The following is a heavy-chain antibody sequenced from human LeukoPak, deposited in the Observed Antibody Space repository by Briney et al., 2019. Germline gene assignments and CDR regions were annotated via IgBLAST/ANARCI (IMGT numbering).Heavy chain of an antibody. Sequence: GGPLRLSCAASGFTFSSYSMNWVRQAPGKGLKWFSSISSSTSYIYYADSVKGRLTISRDNAKNSLYLQMISLRAEYMCVYYCARDRSIAVVGSLDYGGEGTLVTVSS. D-gene: IGHD6-19*01. V-gene: IGHV3-21*01. CDR2: ISSSTSYI. J-gene: IGHJ4*02. CDR1: GFTFSSYS. CDR3: ARDRSIAVVGSLDY.